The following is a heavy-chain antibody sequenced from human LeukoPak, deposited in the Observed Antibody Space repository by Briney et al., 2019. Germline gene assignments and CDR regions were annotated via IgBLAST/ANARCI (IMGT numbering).Heavy chain of an antibody. CDR1: GFTFSSYA. D-gene: IGHD6-19*01. CDR3: ARDQASGCYDY. Sequence: GGSLRLSCAASGFTFSSYAMSWVRQAPGKGLEWVAVISDEGHQKYYGDSVKGRFTISRDNSKNTLYLQMNSLRAEDTAVYYCARDQASGCYDYWGQGTLVSVSS. CDR2: ISDEGHQK. V-gene: IGHV3-30-3*01. J-gene: IGHJ4*02.